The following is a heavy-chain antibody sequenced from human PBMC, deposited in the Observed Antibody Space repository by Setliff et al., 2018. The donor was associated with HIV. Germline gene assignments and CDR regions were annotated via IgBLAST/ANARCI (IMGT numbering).Heavy chain of an antibody. CDR2: ISASGST. V-gene: IGHV4-61*02. CDR1: GGSISTGVYY. Sequence: SETLSLTCTVSGGSISTGVYYWSWIRQPADKALEWIGRISASGSTNYNPSLESRVTLSIDTYNNQFSLKLTSVTAADTAVYYCARVYSRSWFFFDHWGQGILVTVSS. CDR3: ARVYSRSWFFFDH. J-gene: IGHJ4*02. D-gene: IGHD6-13*01.